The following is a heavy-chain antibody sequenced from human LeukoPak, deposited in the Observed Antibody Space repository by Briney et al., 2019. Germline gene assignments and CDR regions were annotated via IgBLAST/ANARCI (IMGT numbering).Heavy chain of an antibody. D-gene: IGHD6-13*01. CDR3: ARHGQQLIDAFDI. V-gene: IGHV4-34*01. CDR1: GGSFSGYY. CDR2: INHSGST. Sequence: SETLSLTCAVYGGSFSGYYWSWIRQPPGKGLEWIGEINHSGSTYYNPSLKSRVTISVDTSKNQFSLKLSSVTAADTAVYYCARHGQQLIDAFDIWGQGTMVTVSS. J-gene: IGHJ3*02.